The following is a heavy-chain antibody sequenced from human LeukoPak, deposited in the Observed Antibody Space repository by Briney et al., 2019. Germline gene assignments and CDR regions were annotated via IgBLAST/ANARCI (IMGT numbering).Heavy chain of an antibody. CDR2: ISSSSSYI. CDR3: ARDHRGQLWLRIFDY. Sequence: PGGSLRLSCAASGFTFSSYSMNWVRQAPGKGLEWVSSISSSSSYIYYADSVKGRFTISRDNAKNSLYLQMNSLRAEDTAVYYCARDHRGQLWLRIFDYWGQGTLVTVSS. J-gene: IGHJ4*02. CDR1: GFTFSSYS. V-gene: IGHV3-21*01. D-gene: IGHD5-18*01.